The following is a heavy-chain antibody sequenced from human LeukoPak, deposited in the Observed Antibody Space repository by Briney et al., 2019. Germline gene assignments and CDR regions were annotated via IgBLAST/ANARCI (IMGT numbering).Heavy chain of an antibody. V-gene: IGHV3-21*01. CDR2: ISSSSNYI. D-gene: IGHD6-19*01. J-gene: IGHJ4*02. CDR3: ARDRAVAGLCDY. Sequence: GGSLRLSCAASGFTFSSYSMDWVRQAPGKGLEWVSSISSSSNYIYYADSVKGRFTISRDNAKNSLYLQMNSLRVEDTAVYYCARDRAVAGLCDYWGQGTLVTVSS. CDR1: GFTFSSYS.